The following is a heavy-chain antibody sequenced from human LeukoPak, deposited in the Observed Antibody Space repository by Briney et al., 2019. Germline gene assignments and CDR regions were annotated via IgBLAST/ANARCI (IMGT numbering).Heavy chain of an antibody. Sequence: SETLSLTCTVSGGSISSYYWSWIRQPPGKGLEWIGYIYYSGSTNYNPSLKSRVTISVDTSKNQFSLKLSSVTPADTAVYYCAREGVGYPYDYYYYMDVWGKGTTVTVSS. V-gene: IGHV4-59*01. CDR2: IYYSGST. D-gene: IGHD5-18*01. CDR3: AREGVGYPYDYYYYMDV. CDR1: GGSISSYY. J-gene: IGHJ6*03.